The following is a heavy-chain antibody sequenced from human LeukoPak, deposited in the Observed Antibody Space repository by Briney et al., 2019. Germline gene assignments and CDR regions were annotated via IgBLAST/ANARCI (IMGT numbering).Heavy chain of an antibody. D-gene: IGHD3-3*01. V-gene: IGHV3-23*01. J-gene: IGHJ4*02. CDR1: GFTFSSYA. CDR3: VKGGIPYYDFWSGFD. Sequence: GRSLRLSCAASGFTFSSYAMSWVRQAPGKGLEWVSAISGSGGSTYYADSVKGRFTISRDNSKNTLYLQMNSLRAEDTAIYYCVKGGIPYYDFWSGFDWGQGTLVTVSS. CDR2: ISGSGGST.